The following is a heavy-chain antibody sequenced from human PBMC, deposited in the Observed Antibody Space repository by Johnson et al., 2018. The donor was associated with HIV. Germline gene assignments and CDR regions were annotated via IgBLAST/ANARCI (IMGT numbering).Heavy chain of an antibody. D-gene: IGHD3-10*01. V-gene: IGHV3-66*02. J-gene: IGHJ3*02. CDR2: LYSGGST. CDR3: VRDRGTMLLDGAFDI. CDR1: GFTVSSNY. Sequence: VHLVESGGGLVQPGGSLRLSCAASGFTVSSNYMTWVRQAPGKGLEWVSILYSGGSTYYADSVKGRFSISRDNSKNTLYLQMNSLRAEDTAVYYCVRDRGTMLLDGAFDIWGQGTMVTVSS.